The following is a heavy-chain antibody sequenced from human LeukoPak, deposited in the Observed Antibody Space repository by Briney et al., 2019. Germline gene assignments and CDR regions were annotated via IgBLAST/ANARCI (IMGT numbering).Heavy chain of an antibody. D-gene: IGHD5-18*01. J-gene: IGHJ6*02. Sequence: GGSLRLSCAASGFTFSDYYMSWIRQAPGKGLEWVSYISSSGSTIYYADSVKGRFTISRDNAKNSLYLQMNSLRAEDTAVYYCARGVDTAMVTTELPTNYYGMDVWGQGTTVTVSS. CDR3: ARGVDTAMVTTELPTNYYGMDV. CDR1: GFTFSDYY. V-gene: IGHV3-11*01. CDR2: ISSSGSTI.